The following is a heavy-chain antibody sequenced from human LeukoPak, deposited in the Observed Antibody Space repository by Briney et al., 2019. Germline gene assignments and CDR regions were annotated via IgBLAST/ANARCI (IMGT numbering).Heavy chain of an antibody. CDR2: ISYDGSNK. J-gene: IGHJ4*02. D-gene: IGHD6-19*01. Sequence: GGSLRLSCAASGFIFRSYGMHWVRQAPGKGLEWVAVISYDGSNKYYADSVKGRFTISRDNSKNTLYLQMNSLRAEDTAVYYCAKPRIAVAGTDLDFWGQGTLVTVSS. CDR1: GFIFRSYG. CDR3: AKPRIAVAGTDLDF. V-gene: IGHV3-30*18.